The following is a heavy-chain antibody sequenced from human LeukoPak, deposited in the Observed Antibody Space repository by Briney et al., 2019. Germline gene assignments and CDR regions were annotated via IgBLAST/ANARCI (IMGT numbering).Heavy chain of an antibody. CDR2: IDYSGNT. J-gene: IGHJ5*02. CDR3: ATSIGTIYTWFDP. V-gene: IGHV4-59*01. D-gene: IGHD1-1*01. Sequence: SETLSLTCTVSGGSISSDYWSWIRQPPGKGLEWIGYIDYSGNTNYNPTLKSRVTISVDTSKNQFSLKLSSVTAADTAVYYCATSIGTIYTWFDPWGQGTLVTVSS. CDR1: GGSISSDY.